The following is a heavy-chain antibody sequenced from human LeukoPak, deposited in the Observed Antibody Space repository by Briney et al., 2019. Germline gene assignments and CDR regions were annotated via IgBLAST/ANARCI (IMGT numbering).Heavy chain of an antibody. J-gene: IGHJ6*03. CDR2: INPGDGET. CDR1: GYIFTSNY. D-gene: IGHD1-14*01. V-gene: IGHV1-46*01. Sequence: ASVEVSCKTSGYIFTSNYINWVRQAPGQGLEWVGIINPGDGETVYARKFQGRISMTRDTSTSTVYMELRSLTAEDTAVYFCARDSLAAFTVDRQPDGYYMDVWGEGTTLTVSS. CDR3: ARDSLAAFTVDRQPDGYYMDV.